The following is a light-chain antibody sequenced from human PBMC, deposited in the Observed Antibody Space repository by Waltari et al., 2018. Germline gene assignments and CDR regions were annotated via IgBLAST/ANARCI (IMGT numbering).Light chain of an antibody. CDR2: DVS. CDR3: SSYISSDTLEL. Sequence: HSALTQPASVSGSPGQSITISCTATSSDVGGYHYVSWYQQHPGKAPKLMIYDVSNRPSGVSNRFSGSKSGNTASLTISGLQAEDEADYYCSSYISSDTLELFGGGTSLTVL. CDR1: SSDVGGYHY. J-gene: IGLJ2*01. V-gene: IGLV2-14*03.